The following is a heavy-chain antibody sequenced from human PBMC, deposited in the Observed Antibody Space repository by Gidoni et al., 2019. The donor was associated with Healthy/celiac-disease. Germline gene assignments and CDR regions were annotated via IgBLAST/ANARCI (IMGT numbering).Heavy chain of an antibody. J-gene: IGHJ4*02. V-gene: IGHV3-15*01. D-gene: IGHD3-22*01. CDR1: GFAFSNAW. CDR2: IKSKTDGGTT. Sequence: AASGFAFSNAWMSWVRQAPGKGLEWVGRIKSKTDGGTTDYAAPVKGRFTISRDDSKNTLYLQMNSLKTEDTAVYYCTKDYYYDSSGYYYGYYFDYWGQGTRVTVSS. CDR3: TKDYYYDSSGYYYGYYFDY.